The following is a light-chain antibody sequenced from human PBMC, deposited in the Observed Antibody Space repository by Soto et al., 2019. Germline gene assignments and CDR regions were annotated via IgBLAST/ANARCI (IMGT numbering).Light chain of an antibody. Sequence: DVVLTQSPLSRPVTLGQPASISCRSTQSLVHSDGYTYLSWLHQRPGQSPRXIIYVVSSRDSGVPDRFSGSGSGTDCTLKITRVEAEDVGMYYCMQATHWPWTFGKGTKVDIK. J-gene: IGKJ1*01. CDR3: MQATHWPWT. CDR2: VVS. CDR1: QSLVHSDGYTY. V-gene: IGKV2-30*02.